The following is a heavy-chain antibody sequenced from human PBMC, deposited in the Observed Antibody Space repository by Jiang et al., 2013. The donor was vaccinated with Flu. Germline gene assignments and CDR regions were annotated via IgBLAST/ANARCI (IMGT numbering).Heavy chain of an antibody. CDR2: IDPSDSYT. J-gene: IGHJ5*02. V-gene: IGHV5-10-1*01. CDR1: GYTFTSYW. D-gene: IGHD3-10*01. CDR3: ARLTDGSGNSEWFDP. Sequence: AEVKKPGESLRISCKGSGYTFTSYWISWVRQMPGKGLEWMGSIDPSDSYTKYSPSFQGHVTISADKSINTVYLQWSSLRASDTAMYYCARLTDGSGNSEWFDPWGQGTLVTVSS.